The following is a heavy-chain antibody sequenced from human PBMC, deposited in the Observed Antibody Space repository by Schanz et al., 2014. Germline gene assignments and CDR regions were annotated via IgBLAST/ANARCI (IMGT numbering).Heavy chain of an antibody. CDR1: GYTFSSHG. CDR2: INTANGNA. CDR3: ARDLPDGDGRKCCSDGFDI. J-gene: IGHJ3*02. Sequence: QVQVVQSGAELKKPGASVKVSCKASGYTFSSHGIHWLRQAPGQSLEWMGWINTANGNAKYSANFQARDAITRDTSATTAYRELTNLRCEDTAVYDCARDLPDGDGRKCCSDGFDIWGQGTLVTISS. D-gene: IGHD2-21*01. V-gene: IGHV1-3*04.